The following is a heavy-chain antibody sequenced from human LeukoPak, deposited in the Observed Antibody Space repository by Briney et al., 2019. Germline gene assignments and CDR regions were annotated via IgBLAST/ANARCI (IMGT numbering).Heavy chain of an antibody. Sequence: SVKVSCMASGGTFSSYAISWVRQAPGQGLEWMGGIIPIFGTANYAQKFQGRVTITADESTSTAYMELSSLRSEDTAVYYCARDLGYSSSSEAPDFDYWGQGTLVTVSS. CDR2: IIPIFGTA. CDR3: ARDLGYSSSSEAPDFDY. J-gene: IGHJ4*02. CDR1: GGTFSSYA. D-gene: IGHD6-6*01. V-gene: IGHV1-69*13.